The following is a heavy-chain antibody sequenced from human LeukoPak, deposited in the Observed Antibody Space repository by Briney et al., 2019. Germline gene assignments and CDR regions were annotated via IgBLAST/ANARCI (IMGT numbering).Heavy chain of an antibody. D-gene: IGHD3-16*02. J-gene: IGHJ4*02. CDR2: XXXKXNSYAT. Sequence: EWVGRXXXKXNSYATAYAASVKGRFAISRDDSKNTAYLQMNSLKTEDTAVYYCTSMGKNDYVWGSYRQFDYWGQGTLVTVSS. CDR3: TSMGKNDYVWGSYRQFDY. V-gene: IGHV3-73*01.